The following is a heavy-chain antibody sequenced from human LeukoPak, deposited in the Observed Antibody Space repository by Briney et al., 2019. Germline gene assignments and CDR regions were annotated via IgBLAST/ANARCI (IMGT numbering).Heavy chain of an antibody. Sequence: GGSLRLSCAASGFTFRSYWMHWVRQAPGKGLVWVSRINSDGSSTSYADSVKGRFTISRDNAKNTLYLQMNSLRAEDTAVYYCARGTNVLRFLEWLPKTYYYYGMDVWGQGTTVTVSS. CDR2: INSDGSST. J-gene: IGHJ6*02. D-gene: IGHD3-3*01. CDR1: GFTFRSYW. CDR3: ARGTNVLRFLEWLPKTYYYYGMDV. V-gene: IGHV3-74*01.